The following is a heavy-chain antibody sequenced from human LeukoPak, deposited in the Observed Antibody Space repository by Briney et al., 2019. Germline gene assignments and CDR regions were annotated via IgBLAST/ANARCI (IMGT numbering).Heavy chain of an antibody. Sequence: PSGTLALSCAVYGGSFSGYYWSWIRQPPGKGLEWIGEINHSGSTNYNPSLKSRVTISVDTSKNQFSLKLSSVTAADTAVYYCARSFTPSFDYWGQGTLVTVSS. CDR3: ARSFTPSFDY. CDR1: GGSFSGYY. CDR2: INHSGST. V-gene: IGHV4-34*01. J-gene: IGHJ4*02.